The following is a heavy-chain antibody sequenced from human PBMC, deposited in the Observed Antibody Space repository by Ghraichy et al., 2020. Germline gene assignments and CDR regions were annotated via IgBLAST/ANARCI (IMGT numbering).Heavy chain of an antibody. CDR3: ARDGGWDPHSPFDY. V-gene: IGHV4-4*07. CDR2: IYTSGST. J-gene: IGHJ4*02. D-gene: IGHD1-26*01. Sequence: ESLNISCTVSGGSISSYYWSWIRQPAGKGLEWIGRIYTSGSTNYNPSLKSRVTMSVDTSKNQFSLKLSSVTAADTAVYYCARDGGWDPHSPFDYWGQGTLVTVSS. CDR1: GGSISSYY.